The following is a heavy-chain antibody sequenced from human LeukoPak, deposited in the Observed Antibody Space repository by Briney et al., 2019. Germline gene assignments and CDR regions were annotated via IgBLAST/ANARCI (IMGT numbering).Heavy chain of an antibody. D-gene: IGHD2/OR15-2a*01. V-gene: IGHV4-61*02. CDR2: IYTSGST. CDR1: GGSISSGSYY. J-gene: IGHJ4*02. CDR3: ARGAARAIYRAFSGDRWKFDY. Sequence: SQTLSLTCTVSGGSISSGSYYWSWIRQPAGKGLEWIGRIYTSGSTNYNPSLNNRVTISVDTSKNQFSLKLSSVTAADTAVYYCARGAARAIYRAFSGDRWKFDYWGQGTLVTVSS.